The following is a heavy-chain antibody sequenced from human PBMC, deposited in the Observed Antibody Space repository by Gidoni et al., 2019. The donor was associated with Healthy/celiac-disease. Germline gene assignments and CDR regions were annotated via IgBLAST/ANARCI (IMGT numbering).Heavy chain of an antibody. CDR1: RFTFGDYA. J-gene: IGHJ5*02. CDR3: VRYGDPNNWFDP. D-gene: IGHD4-17*01. V-gene: IGHV3-49*03. CDR2: IIRKAYGWKT. Sequence: EVQLLESGEGWLQPGRSRGLSCTSSRFTFGDYAMSWFRQAPGKGLEWVGFIIRKAYGWKTEYAASVKGRFTNSRDDSQSIAYLQMNSLKTEDTAVYYCVRYGDPNNWFDPWGQGTLVTVCS.